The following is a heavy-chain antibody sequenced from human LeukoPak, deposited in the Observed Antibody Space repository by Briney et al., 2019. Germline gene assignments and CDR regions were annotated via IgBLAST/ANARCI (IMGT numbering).Heavy chain of an antibody. J-gene: IGHJ3*02. CDR1: GFILTTYW. V-gene: IGHV3-7*03. Sequence: GGSLRLSRAVSGFILTTYWMTWVRQAPGKGLECVANIKQVGSETYYVDSVKSRFTIIRDNTKVSLYLQMINLRAEDTAMYYCASSVFSFSGSQWDPFDIWGQGTMVTVSS. CDR3: ASSVFSFSGSQWDPFDI. CDR2: IKQVGSET. D-gene: IGHD6-19*01.